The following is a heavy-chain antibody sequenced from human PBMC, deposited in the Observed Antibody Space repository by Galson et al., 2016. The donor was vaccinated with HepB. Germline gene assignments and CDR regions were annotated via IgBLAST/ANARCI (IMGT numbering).Heavy chain of an antibody. CDR3: ARHGRGPYSNSWYDF. CDR1: GYSFSTYY. J-gene: IGHJ4*02. V-gene: IGHV5-51*01. Sequence: QSGAEVKKPGESLKISCKGSGYSFSTYYIGWVRQMPGTGLEWMGIIYPGDSDTRYSPSFQGQVTISADKSISTAYLQLSSLKASDTAMYYCARHGRGPYSNSWYDFWGQGSLVTVSS. D-gene: IGHD6-13*01. CDR2: IYPGDSDT.